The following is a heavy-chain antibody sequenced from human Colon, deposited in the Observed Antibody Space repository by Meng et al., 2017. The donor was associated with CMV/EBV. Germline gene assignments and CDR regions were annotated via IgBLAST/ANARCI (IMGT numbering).Heavy chain of an antibody. CDR2: IYDDDST. J-gene: IGHJ4*02. CDR1: GFTVSTSY. CDR3: ARAGRRNFPHIFDS. Sequence: LVGSGGGLVQTGGSLRLSCAASGFTVSTSYMSWVRQAPGKGLEWVSIIYDDDSTYYADSVYDRFTISRDISKNTVYLQVNSLRAEDTAVYYCARAGRRNFPHIFDSWGQGTLVTVSS. V-gene: IGHV3-66*01. D-gene: IGHD3-10*01.